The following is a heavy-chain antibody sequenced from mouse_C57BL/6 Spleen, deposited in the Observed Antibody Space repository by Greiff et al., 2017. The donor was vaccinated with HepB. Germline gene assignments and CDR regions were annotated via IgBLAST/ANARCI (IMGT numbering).Heavy chain of an antibody. D-gene: IGHD2-2*01. CDR1: GYAFSSYC. J-gene: IGHJ2*01. Sequence: QVQLQQSGAELVKPGASVKISCKASGYAFSSYCMNWVKQRPGKGLEWIGQIYPGDGDTNYNGKFKGKATLTADKSSSTAYMQLSSLTSEDSAVYFCARYGYDDYWGQGTTLTVSS. V-gene: IGHV1-80*01. CDR2: IYPGDGDT. CDR3: ARYGYDDY.